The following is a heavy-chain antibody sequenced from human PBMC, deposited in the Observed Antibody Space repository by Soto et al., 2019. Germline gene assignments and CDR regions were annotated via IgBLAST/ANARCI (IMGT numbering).Heavy chain of an antibody. CDR1: GFTFSSYA. Sequence: EVQLLESGGGLVQPGGSLRLSCAASGFTFSSYAMSWVRQAPGKGLEWVSAISGSGGSTYYADSVKGRFTISRDNSNNTLYLQMNSLRAEDTAVYYCAKDSRGYDFCRWFDPWGQGTLVTVSS. CDR2: ISGSGGST. CDR3: AKDSRGYDFCRWFDP. J-gene: IGHJ5*02. D-gene: IGHD3-3*01. V-gene: IGHV3-23*01.